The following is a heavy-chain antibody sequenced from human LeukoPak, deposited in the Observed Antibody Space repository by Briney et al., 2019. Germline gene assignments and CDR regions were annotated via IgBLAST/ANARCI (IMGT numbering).Heavy chain of an antibody. Sequence: SETLSLTCAVSGYSISSGYYGCWIRRPPGRGLEWIWSIYHSGSTYYNPSLKIRVTISVDTSKNQFSLKLSSVTAADTAVYYCAHGGYSSGWYGELIDYWGQGTLVTVSS. V-gene: IGHV4-38-2*01. CDR3: AHGGYSSGWYGELIDY. D-gene: IGHD6-19*01. CDR2: IYHSGST. CDR1: GYSISSGYY. J-gene: IGHJ4*02.